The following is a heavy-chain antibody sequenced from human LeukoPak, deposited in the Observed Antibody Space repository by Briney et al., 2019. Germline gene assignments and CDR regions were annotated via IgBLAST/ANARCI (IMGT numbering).Heavy chain of an antibody. CDR2: MNPNSGNT. CDR3: ARLFDYVWGSYRP. J-gene: IGHJ5*02. CDR1: GYTFTSYD. V-gene: IGHV1-8*01. D-gene: IGHD3-16*02. Sequence: ASVKVSCKASGYTFTSYDIHWVRQATGQGLEWMGWMNPNSGNTGYAQKFQGRVTMTRNTSMSTAYMELSSLRSEDTAVYYCARLFDYVWGSYRPWGQGTLVTVSS.